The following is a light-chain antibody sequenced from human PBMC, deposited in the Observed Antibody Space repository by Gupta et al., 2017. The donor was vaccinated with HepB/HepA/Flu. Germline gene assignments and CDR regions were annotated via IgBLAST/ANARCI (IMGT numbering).Light chain of an antibody. CDR3: QQYYDLPYT. CDR1: QDIGNH. Sequence: DIQMTHSPSSLSASVGDRVTITCQASQDIGNHLNWYQEKPGTAPKLLIYDTSILETGVPSRFSGSGYGTHFTFTITSLQPEDFATYFCQQYYDLPYTFGLETKVEIK. CDR2: DTS. V-gene: IGKV1-33*01. J-gene: IGKJ2*01.